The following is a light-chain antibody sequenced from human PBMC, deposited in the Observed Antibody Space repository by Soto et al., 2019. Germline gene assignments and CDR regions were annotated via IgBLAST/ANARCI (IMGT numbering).Light chain of an antibody. CDR1: TSDFGFYNY. CDR2: EVT. V-gene: IGLV2-14*01. Sequence: QSVLTQPASVSGSPGQSITISCTGTTSDFGFYNYVSWYQHHPGKAPKLLIYEVTNRHSGVSNRFSGSKSGNTASLTISGLQAEDEADYYGSSYTSRTDYVFGTGTKVTVL. CDR3: SSYTSRTDYV. J-gene: IGLJ1*01.